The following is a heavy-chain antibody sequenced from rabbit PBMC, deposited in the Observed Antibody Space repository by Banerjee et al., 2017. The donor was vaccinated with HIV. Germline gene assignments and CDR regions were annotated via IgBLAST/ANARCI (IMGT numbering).Heavy chain of an antibody. Sequence: QSLEESGGDLVEPGASLTLTCTASGFSFGNYYMTWVRQAPGKGLQWIGYIYSGSDVTFYASWAKGRFTISKTSSTTVTLQMTSLTAADTANYFCARSYSGGNDFSNFWGPGTLVTVS. V-gene: IGHV1S40*01. CDR3: ARSYSGGNDFSNF. CDR2: IYSGSDVT. D-gene: IGHD7-1*01. CDR1: GFSFGNYY. J-gene: IGHJ3*01.